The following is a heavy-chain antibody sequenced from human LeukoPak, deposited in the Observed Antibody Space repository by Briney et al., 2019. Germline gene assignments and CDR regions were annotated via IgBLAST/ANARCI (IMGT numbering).Heavy chain of an antibody. Sequence: GGSLRLSCAASGFTVSSNYMSWVRQAPGKGLEWVSVIYSGGSTYYADSVKGRFTISRDNSKNTLYLQMNSLRAEDTAVYYCTKDHGSSWSTFDYWGQGTLVTVSS. J-gene: IGHJ4*02. V-gene: IGHV3-53*05. CDR3: TKDHGSSWSTFDY. CDR2: IYSGGST. CDR1: GFTVSSNY. D-gene: IGHD6-13*01.